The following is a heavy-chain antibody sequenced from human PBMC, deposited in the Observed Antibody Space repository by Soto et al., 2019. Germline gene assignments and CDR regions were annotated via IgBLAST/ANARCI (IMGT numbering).Heavy chain of an antibody. CDR2: ISSRSGNI. CDR3: SRDLGSNRSLYY. CDR1: GFTFSTYS. D-gene: IGHD2-2*01. V-gene: IGHV3-21*01. Sequence: GGSLRLSCAASGFTFSTYSMNWVRQAPGKGLEWVSSISSRSGNIYYADSVKGRFTISRDNAKNSLFLQMNSLRAEDTAVYYFSRDLGSNRSLYYWGQGSLVTVSS. J-gene: IGHJ4*02.